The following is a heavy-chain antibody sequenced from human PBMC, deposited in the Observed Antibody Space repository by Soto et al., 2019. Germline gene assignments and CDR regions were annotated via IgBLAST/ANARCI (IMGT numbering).Heavy chain of an antibody. J-gene: IGHJ4*02. CDR1: GYTLTELS. CDR2: FDPEDGET. Sequence: ASVKVSCKVSGYTLTELSMHWVRQAPGKGLEWMGGFDPEDGETIYAQKFQGRVTMTEDTSTDTAYMELSSLRSEDTAVYYCATAAGGCSGGSCYRVLIYWGQGTLVTVSS. CDR3: ATAAGGCSGGSCYRVLIY. V-gene: IGHV1-24*01. D-gene: IGHD2-15*01.